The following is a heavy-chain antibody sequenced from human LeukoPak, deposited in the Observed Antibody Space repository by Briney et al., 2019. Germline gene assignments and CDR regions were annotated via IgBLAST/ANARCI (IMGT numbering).Heavy chain of an antibody. V-gene: IGHV4-59*01. CDR3: ERVGCSSTSCSTNYGMDV. J-gene: IGHJ6*02. Sequence: SETLSLTCTVSGGSISSYYWSWIRQPPGKGLEWIGHINYSGSTNYNPSLKSRVTISVDTSKNQFSLKVSSVTAADTAVYYCERVGCSSTSCSTNYGMDVWGQGTTVTVSS. D-gene: IGHD2-2*02. CDR1: GGSISSYY. CDR2: INYSGST.